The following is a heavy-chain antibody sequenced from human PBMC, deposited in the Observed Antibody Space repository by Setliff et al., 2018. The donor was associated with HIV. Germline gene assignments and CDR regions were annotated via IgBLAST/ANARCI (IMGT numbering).Heavy chain of an antibody. J-gene: IGHJ4*02. Sequence: PSETLSLTCIVSGGSISGSSYYWGWIRQSPGKGLEWIGNMYYSGSTYYNPSLKSRVTIPVDTSKNHLSLKLTSVTAADTGLYYCVFGLRFSPFDNWGQGTLVTVSS. CDR1: GGSISGSSYY. CDR2: MYYSGST. D-gene: IGHD5-12*01. CDR3: VFGLRFSPFDN. V-gene: IGHV4-39*02.